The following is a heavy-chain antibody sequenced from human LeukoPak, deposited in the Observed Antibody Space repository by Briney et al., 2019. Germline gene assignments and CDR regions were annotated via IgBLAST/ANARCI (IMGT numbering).Heavy chain of an antibody. D-gene: IGHD1-26*01. V-gene: IGHV4-34*12. Sequence: PSETLSPTCAVSGGSFSGYSWTWIRQPPGQGLEWIGEIVHSGSTNYSPSLKSRVTISVDTSKNQFSLKLSSVTAADTAVYYCARDVGATPGYFDYWGQGTLVTVSS. CDR2: IVHSGST. J-gene: IGHJ4*02. CDR3: ARDVGATPGYFDY. CDR1: GGSFSGYS.